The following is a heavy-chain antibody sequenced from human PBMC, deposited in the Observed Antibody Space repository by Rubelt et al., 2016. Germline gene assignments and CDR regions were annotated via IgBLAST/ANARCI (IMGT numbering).Heavy chain of an antibody. V-gene: IGHV4-34*01. CDR3: ARIGMGRGLPMDV. Sequence: QVQLQQWGAGLLKPSETLSLTCAVYGGSFSGCYWSWIRQPPGKGLEWIGEINHSGSTNYNPSRKSRVTISVDKSRNQFALKLGSVHAADTAGYYCARIGMGRGLPMDVWGQGTTVTVSS. D-gene: IGHD3-10*01. CDR2: INHSGST. CDR1: GGSFSGCY. J-gene: IGHJ6*02.